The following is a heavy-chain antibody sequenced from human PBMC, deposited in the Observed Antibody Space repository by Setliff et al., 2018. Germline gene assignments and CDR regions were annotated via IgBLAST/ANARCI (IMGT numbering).Heavy chain of an antibody. CDR2: INHTGST. V-gene: IGHV4-34*01. J-gene: IGHJ5*02. Sequence: LSETLSLTCAVYGGSFSGYYWSWIRQPPGKGLEWIGEINHTGSTNYSPSLKSRVTISVDTSKNQFSLKLTSVTAADTAVYYCARGYCSSPSCFFAGWFDPWGQGTLVTVSS. D-gene: IGHD2-2*01. CDR3: ARGYCSSPSCFFAGWFDP. CDR1: GGSFSGYY.